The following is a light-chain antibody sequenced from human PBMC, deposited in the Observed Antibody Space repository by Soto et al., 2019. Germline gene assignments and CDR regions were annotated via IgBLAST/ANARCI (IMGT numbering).Light chain of an antibody. J-gene: IGKJ1*01. Sequence: IMITQSLATLPMSPGERAALSCSASQSVSRKLAWYQQTRGQAPRLLIYGASTRATGVPARFSGSGSGTEFTLTISNLQSEDFAVYYCHQYNHWLTWTFGQGTKVNIK. CDR1: QSVSRK. CDR3: HQYNHWLTWT. CDR2: GAS. V-gene: IGKV3-15*01.